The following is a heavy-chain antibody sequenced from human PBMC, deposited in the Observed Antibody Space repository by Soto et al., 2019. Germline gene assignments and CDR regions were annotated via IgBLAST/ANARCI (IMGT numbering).Heavy chain of an antibody. CDR2: ISGRGDHR. V-gene: IGHV3-23*01. J-gene: IGHJ6*02. Sequence: EMQLLESGGGLGQPGGSLRLSCVASPITVYNFAAMSWVRQTPERGLEWVSTISGRGDHRYYADSVKGRFTISRDNSKNRLYLQMDRLRVDDTAVYYCAKDRALENQTPYGMDVWGQATTVTV. CDR3: AKDRALENQTPYGMDV. CDR1: PITVYNFAA. D-gene: IGHD2-2*01.